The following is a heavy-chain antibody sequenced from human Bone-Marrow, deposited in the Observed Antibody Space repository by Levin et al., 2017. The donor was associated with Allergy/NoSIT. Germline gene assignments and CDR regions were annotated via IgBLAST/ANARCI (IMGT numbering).Heavy chain of an antibody. V-gene: IGHV4-39*01. CDR2: TYSGGRT. Sequence: PGGSLRLSCTVSGGSISSSSFKWGWIRQPPGKGLEWIGTTYSGGRTYYNVSLRSRVTISADTSKNQFSLKVTSVTAADTAVYYCARYSDGAGAYYFFDYWGQGAQVTVSS. CDR1: GGSISSSSFK. D-gene: IGHD3-10*01. CDR3: ARYSDGAGAYYFFDY. J-gene: IGHJ4*02.